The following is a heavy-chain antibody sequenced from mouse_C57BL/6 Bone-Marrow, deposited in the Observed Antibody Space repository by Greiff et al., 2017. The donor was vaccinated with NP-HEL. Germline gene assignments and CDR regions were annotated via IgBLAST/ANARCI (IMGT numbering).Heavy chain of an antibody. CDR2: IYPRDGST. CDR3: ARVYYDYVGDY. J-gene: IGHJ3*01. V-gene: IGHV1-85*01. CDR1: GYTFTSYD. Sequence: VKLQQSGPELVKPGASVKLSCKASGYTFTSYDINWVKQRPGQGLEWIGWIYPRDGSTKYNEKFKGKATLTVDTSSSTAYMELHSLTSEDSAVYFCARVYYDYVGDYWGQGTLVTVSA. D-gene: IGHD2-4*01.